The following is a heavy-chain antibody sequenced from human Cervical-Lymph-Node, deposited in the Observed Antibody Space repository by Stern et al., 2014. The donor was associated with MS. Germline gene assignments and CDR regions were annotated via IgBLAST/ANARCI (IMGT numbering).Heavy chain of an antibody. Sequence: EVHLVESGGGFRQPGGSLRLSCAASGFTFNNYWMHWVRQIPGKGLMWVARVTSDGTDAPYADAVTVRFTSSKEHAKSKVHLQIDSLRGEDTAIYYCAKDPRIMGPRDDAFDIWGQGTMVTVSS. D-gene: IGHD1-26*01. CDR3: AKDPRIMGPRDDAFDI. CDR2: VTSDGTDA. V-gene: IGHV3-74*03. CDR1: GFTFNNYW. J-gene: IGHJ3*02.